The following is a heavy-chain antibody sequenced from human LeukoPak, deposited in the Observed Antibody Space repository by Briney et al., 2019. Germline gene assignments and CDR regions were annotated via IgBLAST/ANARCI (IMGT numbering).Heavy chain of an antibody. CDR2: ISGSGGST. D-gene: IGHD6-13*01. J-gene: IGHJ4*02. CDR3: AKGPYSSSWYSSVEYYFDY. Sequence: GGPLRLSCAASGFTFSCYAMSWVRQAPGKGLEWVSAISGSGGSTYYADSVKGRFTISRDNSKNTLYLQMNSLRAEDTAVYYCAKGPYSSSWYSSVEYYFDYWGQGTLVTVSS. V-gene: IGHV3-23*01. CDR1: GFTFSCYA.